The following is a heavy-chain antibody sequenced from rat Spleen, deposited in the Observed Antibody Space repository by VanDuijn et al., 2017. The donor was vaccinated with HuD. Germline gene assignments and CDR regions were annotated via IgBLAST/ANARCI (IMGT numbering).Heavy chain of an antibody. D-gene: IGHD1-1*01. CDR3: ARHGYYSAVFDY. CDR1: GFTFSNYD. Sequence: EVQLVESGGGLIQPGRSLKLSCAASGFTFSNYDMAWVRQAPTKGLEWVASISYDGSSTYYPDSVKGRFTISRDNTKSTLYLQMNSLRSEDTATYYCARHGYYSAVFDYWGQGVMVTVSS. J-gene: IGHJ2*01. V-gene: IGHV5-22*01. CDR2: ISYDGSST.